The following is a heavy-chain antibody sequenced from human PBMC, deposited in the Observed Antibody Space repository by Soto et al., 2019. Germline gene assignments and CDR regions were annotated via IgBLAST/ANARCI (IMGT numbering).Heavy chain of an antibody. D-gene: IGHD3-3*01. Sequence: QVQLVESGGGVVQPGRSLRLSCAASGFTFSSYGMHWVRQAPGKGLEWVAVIWYDGSNKYNADSVKGRFTISRDNSKNTLYLQMNSLRAEDTAVYYCAREFGSGPVDYWGQGTLVTVAS. J-gene: IGHJ4*02. V-gene: IGHV3-33*01. CDR1: GFTFSSYG. CDR3: AREFGSGPVDY. CDR2: IWYDGSNK.